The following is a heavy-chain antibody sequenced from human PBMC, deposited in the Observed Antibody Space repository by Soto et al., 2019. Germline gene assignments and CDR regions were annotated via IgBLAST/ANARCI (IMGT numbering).Heavy chain of an antibody. D-gene: IGHD4-17*01. CDR3: AIANYGDNDY. V-gene: IGHV1-18*01. CDR2: ISAYNGNI. Sequence: QVPLVQSGAEVKKPGASVKVSCKAPGYIFPSSTISCVRQAPGQGLEWMGWISAYNGNIKDAQKFQGRFTMTTDTSTSTAYMELRSLTSDDTAMYYCAIANYGDNDYWGQGTLVTVSS. J-gene: IGHJ4*02. CDR1: GYIFPSST.